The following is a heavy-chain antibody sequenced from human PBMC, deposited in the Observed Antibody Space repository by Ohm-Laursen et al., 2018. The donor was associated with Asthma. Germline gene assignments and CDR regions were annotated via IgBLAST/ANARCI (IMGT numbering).Heavy chain of an antibody. D-gene: IGHD3-3*01. CDR1: GGSLSGYS. CDR3: ARDPVTIFGVVAPMDV. Sequence: TLSLTCAVSGGSLSGYSWSWIRQPPGMGLEWIGYTYYSGNTNYNPSLKSRATISVDTSKNQFSLKLSSVTAADTAVFYCARDPVTIFGVVAPMDVWGQGTTVTVSS. J-gene: IGHJ6*02. CDR2: TYYSGNT. V-gene: IGHV4-59*01.